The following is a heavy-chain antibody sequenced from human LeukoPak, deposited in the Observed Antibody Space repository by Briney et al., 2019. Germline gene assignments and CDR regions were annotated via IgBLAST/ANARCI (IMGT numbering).Heavy chain of an antibody. Sequence: GGSLRLSCAASGFTFSNAWMSWVRQAPGKGPEWVAFIRNDGSYEYYPDSVKGRFTISRDNSRNALFLQMNSLRAEDTAVYYCAKEEFCSGGSCYPDYWGQGTLVTVSS. CDR1: GFTFSNAW. D-gene: IGHD2-15*01. CDR2: IRNDGSYE. CDR3: AKEEFCSGGSCYPDY. J-gene: IGHJ4*02. V-gene: IGHV3-30*02.